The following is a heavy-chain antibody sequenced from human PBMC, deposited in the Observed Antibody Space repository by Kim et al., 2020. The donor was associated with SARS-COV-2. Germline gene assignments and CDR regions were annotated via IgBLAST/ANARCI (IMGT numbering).Heavy chain of an antibody. V-gene: IGHV3-30*02. Sequence: DSVTGRLTIARDNSKNTLYLQMNSLRAEDTAVYYCAKDLADDYGDYGPDYWGQGTLVTVSS. CDR3: AKDLADDYGDYGPDY. J-gene: IGHJ4*02. D-gene: IGHD4-17*01.